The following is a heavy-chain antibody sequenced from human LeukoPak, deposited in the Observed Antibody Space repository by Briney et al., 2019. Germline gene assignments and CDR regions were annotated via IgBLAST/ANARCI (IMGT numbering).Heavy chain of an antibody. CDR3: ARGSRGITIFGVVIIRYYYYYMDV. J-gene: IGHJ6*03. CDR2: MNPNSGNT. D-gene: IGHD3-3*01. V-gene: IGHV1-8*01. CDR1: GYTFTSYD. Sequence: GASVKVSCKASGYTFTSYDINWVRQATGQGLEWMGWMNPNSGNTRYAQKFQGRVTMTRNTSISTAYMELSSLRSEDTAVYYCARGSRGITIFGVVIIRYYYYYMDVWGKGTTVTVSS.